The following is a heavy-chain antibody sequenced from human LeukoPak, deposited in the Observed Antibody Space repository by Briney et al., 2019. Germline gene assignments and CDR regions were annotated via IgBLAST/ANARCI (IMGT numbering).Heavy chain of an antibody. V-gene: IGHV4-59*01. Sequence: SETLSLTCTVSGGSISSYYWSWIRQPPGKGLEWIGYIYYSGSTNYNPSLKSRVTISVDTSKNQFSLKLSSVTAAGTAVYYCARDADDSSGYGFDYWGQGTLVTVSS. CDR1: GGSISSYY. D-gene: IGHD3-22*01. CDR2: IYYSGST. J-gene: IGHJ4*02. CDR3: ARDADDSSGYGFDY.